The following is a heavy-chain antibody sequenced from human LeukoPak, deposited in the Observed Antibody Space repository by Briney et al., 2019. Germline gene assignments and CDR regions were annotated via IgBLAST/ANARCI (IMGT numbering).Heavy chain of an antibody. CDR3: AISTYYYDSSGYYGY. CDR1: GYTFTGYY. Sequence: GASVKVSCKASGYTFTGYYMHWVRQAPGQGLEWMGRINPNSGETNYAQKFQGRDTMTRDTSISTAYMELSRLRSDDTAVYYCAISTYYYDSSGYYGYWGQGTPVTVSS. CDR2: INPNSGET. J-gene: IGHJ4*02. V-gene: IGHV1-2*02. D-gene: IGHD3-22*01.